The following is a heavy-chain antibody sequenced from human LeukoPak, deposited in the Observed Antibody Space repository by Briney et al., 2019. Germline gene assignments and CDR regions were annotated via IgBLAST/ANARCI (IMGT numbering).Heavy chain of an antibody. CDR1: GYTFIDYY. CDR2: INPNSGGT. D-gene: IGHD3-9*01. J-gene: IGHJ4*02. V-gene: IGHV1-2*02. CDR3: ARGHDNTGYNYFDY. Sequence: ASVKVSCKASGYTFIDYYIHWVRQAPGQGLERMGWINPNSGGTNFAQKFQGRVTMTRDTSISTTFMDLSSLTSDDTAIYYCARGHDNTGYNYFDYWGQGTLVTVSP.